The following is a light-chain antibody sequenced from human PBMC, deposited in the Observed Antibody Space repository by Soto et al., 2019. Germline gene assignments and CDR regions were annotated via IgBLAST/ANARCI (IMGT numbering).Light chain of an antibody. CDR1: LSVSNY. CDR2: DAS. V-gene: IGKV3-11*01. CDR3: QQRSNWPLT. Sequence: EIVLTQSPATLSLSPGERATLSCRASLSVSNYLAWYQQRPGQAPRLLIYDASNRATGIPARFSGSGSGTDFTLTISSLEPEDVAVYYCQQRSNWPLTFGGGTKVEIK. J-gene: IGKJ4*01.